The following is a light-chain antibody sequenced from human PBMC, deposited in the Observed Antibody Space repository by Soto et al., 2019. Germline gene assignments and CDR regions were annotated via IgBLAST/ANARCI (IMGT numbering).Light chain of an antibody. J-gene: IGKJ5*01. V-gene: IGKV3-20*01. CDR2: GAS. CDR3: QQYGSSPPIT. CDR1: XXXXSSC. Sequence: EIVLTQSPGTLSXSPGEXXTXXXRAXXXXXSSCLAWYQQKPGQAPRLLIYGASSRATGIPDRFSGSGSGTDFTLTISRLEPEDFAVYYCQQYGSSPPITFGQGTRLEIK.